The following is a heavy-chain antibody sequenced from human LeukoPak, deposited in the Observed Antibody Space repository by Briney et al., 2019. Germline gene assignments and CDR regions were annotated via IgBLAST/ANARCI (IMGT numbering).Heavy chain of an antibody. CDR1: GGSISSSSYY. D-gene: IGHD3-3*01. CDR3: ARVPYDFWSGTKGY. J-gene: IGHJ4*02. V-gene: IGHV4-39*07. CDR2: IYYSGST. Sequence: SETLSLTCTVSGGSISSSSYYWGWIRQPPGKGLEWIGSIYYSGSTYYNPSLKSRVTISVDTSKNQFSLKLSSVTTADTAVYYCARVPYDFWSGTKGYWGQGTLVTVSS.